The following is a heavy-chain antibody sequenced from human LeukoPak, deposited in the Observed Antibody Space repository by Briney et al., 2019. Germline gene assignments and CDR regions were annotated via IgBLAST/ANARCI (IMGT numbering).Heavy chain of an antibody. J-gene: IGHJ3*02. V-gene: IGHV4-59*08. CDR1: GGAIKNYY. Sequence: SETLSLTCTVSGGAIKNYYWSWIRQSPGKGLEWIGFIYHSGTTNYNPSHRSRVTMSVDTSKNQFSLKLSSVTAADTAVYYCARHREGAFDIWGLGTVITVSS. CDR3: ARHREGAFDI. CDR2: IYHSGTT. D-gene: IGHD1-26*01.